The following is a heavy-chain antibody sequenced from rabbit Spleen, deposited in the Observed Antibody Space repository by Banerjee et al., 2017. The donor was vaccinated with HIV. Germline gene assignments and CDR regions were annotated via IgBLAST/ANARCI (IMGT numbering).Heavy chain of an antibody. Sequence: QEQLVESGGGLVQPGGSLKLSCKASGFDFSSYGVSWVRQAPGKGLEWIGYIDPVFGSTYYASWVNGRFTISSHNAQNTLYLQLNSLTAADTATYFCVRDLDAGSSYPYFNLWGQGTLVTVS. D-gene: IGHD8-1*01. CDR1: GFDFSSYG. V-gene: IGHV1S47*01. CDR2: IDPVFGST. J-gene: IGHJ4*01. CDR3: VRDLDAGSSYPYFNL.